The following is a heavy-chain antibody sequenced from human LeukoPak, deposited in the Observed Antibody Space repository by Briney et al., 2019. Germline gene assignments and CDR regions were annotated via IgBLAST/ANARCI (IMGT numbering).Heavy chain of an antibody. CDR1: GFTFSSYG. J-gene: IGHJ4*02. D-gene: IGHD3-16*02. CDR3: ARDFGSYRYITYYFDY. V-gene: IGHV3-33*01. Sequence: PGRSLRLSCAASGFTFSSYGMHWVRQAPGKGLEWVAVIWYDGSNKYYADSVKGRFTISRDNSKNTLYLQMNSLRAEDTAVHYCARDFGSYRYITYYFDYWGQGTLVTVSS. CDR2: IWYDGSNK.